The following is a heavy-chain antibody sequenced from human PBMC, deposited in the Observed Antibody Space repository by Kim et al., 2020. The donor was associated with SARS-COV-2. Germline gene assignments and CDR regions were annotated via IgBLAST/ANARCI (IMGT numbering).Heavy chain of an antibody. CDR3: ARDRFGNYAMDV. CDR2: ITSSGSSI. J-gene: IGHJ6*02. CDR1: GFTFTTYT. V-gene: IGHV3-48*02. D-gene: IGHD3-10*01. Sequence: GGSLRLSCAASGFTFTTYTMNWVRQAPGKGLEWVSYITSSGSSISYADSVKGRFTISRDVVKNLLFLHLNVLRDDDTAVYYCARDRFGNYAMDVWGQGTTVAVSS.